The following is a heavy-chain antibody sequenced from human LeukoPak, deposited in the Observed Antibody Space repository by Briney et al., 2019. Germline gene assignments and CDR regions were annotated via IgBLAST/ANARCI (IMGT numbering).Heavy chain of an antibody. Sequence: AGGSLRLSCTASGFTFSGAWMTWVRQAPGKGLEWVANIREDGTEKNYVDSVKGRFTISRDNAKNSLYLQMNSLRAEDTAVYYCAREYYMDVWGKGTTVTISS. CDR2: IREDGTEK. V-gene: IGHV3-7*01. CDR3: AREYYMDV. CDR1: GFTFSGAW. J-gene: IGHJ6*03.